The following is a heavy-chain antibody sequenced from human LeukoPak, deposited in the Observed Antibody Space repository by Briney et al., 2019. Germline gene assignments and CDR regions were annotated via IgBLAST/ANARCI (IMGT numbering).Heavy chain of an antibody. CDR3: ARERVVSVYFDY. J-gene: IGHJ4*02. CDR1: GGSISSYY. Sequence: SETLSLTCTVSGGSISSYYWSWIRQPAGKGLEWIGRIYTSGSTNYNPSLKSRVTMSVDTSKNQFSLKLSSVAAADTAVYYCARERVVSVYFDYWGQGTLVTVSS. V-gene: IGHV4-4*07. D-gene: IGHD2-15*01. CDR2: IYTSGST.